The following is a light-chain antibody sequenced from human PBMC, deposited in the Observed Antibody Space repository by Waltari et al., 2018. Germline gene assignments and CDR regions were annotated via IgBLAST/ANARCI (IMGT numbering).Light chain of an antibody. J-gene: IGLJ1*01. CDR3: SSYTDTITRYV. V-gene: IGLV2-14*03. CDR1: RSDVGGYDY. Sequence: QSALTQPASVSGSPGQSTTISCTGARSDVGGYDYVSWYQQHPGKAPKLMIFDVTKRLSGVSTRFSASKSGNTASLTISGLRAEDEADYYCSSYTDTITRYVFGTGTKVTVL. CDR2: DVT.